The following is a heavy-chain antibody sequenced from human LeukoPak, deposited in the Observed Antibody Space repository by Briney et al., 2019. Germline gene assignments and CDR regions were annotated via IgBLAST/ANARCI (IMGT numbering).Heavy chain of an antibody. CDR3: ARDQRYCGGDCYDAFDI. Sequence: WASVKVSCKASGYTFSNYDMNWVRQAPGQGLEWMGWINTKTGNPTYAQGFTGRFVFSLDTSVSTTYLQISSLKADDTAVYYCARDQRYCGGDCYDAFDIWGQGTMVTVSS. D-gene: IGHD2-21*02. CDR2: INTKTGNP. CDR1: GYTFSNYD. V-gene: IGHV7-4-1*02. J-gene: IGHJ3*02.